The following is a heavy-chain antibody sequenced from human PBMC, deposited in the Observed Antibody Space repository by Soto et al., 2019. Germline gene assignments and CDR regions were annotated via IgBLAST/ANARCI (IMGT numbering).Heavy chain of an antibody. J-gene: IGHJ5*02. D-gene: IGHD3-3*01. CDR2: IIPIFGTA. V-gene: IGHV1-69*01. CDR1: GGTFSSYA. CDR3: ARRITIFGVVIPLNPCDGWFDP. Sequence: QVQLVQSGAEVKKPGSSVKVSCTASGGTFSSYAISWVRQAPGQGLEWMGGIIPIFGTANYAQKFQGRVTIAADESTSTAYMELSSLRSEDTAVYYCARRITIFGVVIPLNPCDGWFDPWGQGTLVTVSS.